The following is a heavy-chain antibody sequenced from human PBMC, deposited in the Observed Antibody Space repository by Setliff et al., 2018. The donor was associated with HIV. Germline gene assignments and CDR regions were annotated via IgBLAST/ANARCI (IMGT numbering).Heavy chain of an antibody. Sequence: GASVKVSCKASGYSFSDYYIHWVRQAPGHGFQWMGWISPKYGGTNYAQNFQGRVTMTRDTSISTAYMELSSLGSDGTAVYFCARDTSSSYWGQGTPVTVSS. J-gene: IGHJ4*02. CDR1: GYSFSDYY. CDR2: ISPKYGGT. CDR3: ARDTSSSY. V-gene: IGHV1-2*02. D-gene: IGHD2-2*01.